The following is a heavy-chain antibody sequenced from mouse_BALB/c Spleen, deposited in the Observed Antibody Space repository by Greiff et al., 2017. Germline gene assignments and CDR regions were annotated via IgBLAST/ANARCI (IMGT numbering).Heavy chain of an antibody. CDR2: INPGSGGT. Sequence: QVQLKQSGAELVRPGTSVKVSCKASGYAFTNYLIEWVKQRPGQGLVWIGVINPGSGGTNYNEKFKGKATLTADKSSSTAYMQLSSLTSDDSAVYFCARSGNWYYFDYWGQGTTLTVSS. CDR3: ARSGNWYYFDY. D-gene: IGHD4-1*01. V-gene: IGHV1-54*01. CDR1: GYAFTNYL. J-gene: IGHJ2*01.